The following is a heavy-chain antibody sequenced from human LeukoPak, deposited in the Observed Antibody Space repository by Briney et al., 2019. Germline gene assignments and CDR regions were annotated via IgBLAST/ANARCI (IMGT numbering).Heavy chain of an antibody. J-gene: IGHJ3*02. V-gene: IGHV3-48*04. D-gene: IGHD5-12*01. CDR3: ARRDSGYDNRAFDI. Sequence: GGSLRLSCAASGFTFSSYSMNWVRQAPGKGLEWVSYISSSSSTIYYADSVKGRFTISRANANNTLYLQIHSLRAEDTAVYYCARRDSGYDNRAFDIWGQGTMVTVSS. CDR2: ISSSSSTI. CDR1: GFTFSSYS.